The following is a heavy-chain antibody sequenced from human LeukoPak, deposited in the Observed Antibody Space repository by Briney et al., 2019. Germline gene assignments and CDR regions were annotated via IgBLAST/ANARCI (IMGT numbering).Heavy chain of an antibody. V-gene: IGHV3-7*01. J-gene: IGHJ5*02. Sequence: GGSLRLSCAAPGFTFTRFWLTWVRQSLGKGLEWVANINPDGTKTTYVDSVEGRFAISRDNAKNSVFLLMTSLRAEDTAMYYCATAPASVDSSWGQGTLVAVSS. D-gene: IGHD3-3*01. CDR3: ATAPASVDSS. CDR2: INPDGTKT. CDR1: GFTFTRFW.